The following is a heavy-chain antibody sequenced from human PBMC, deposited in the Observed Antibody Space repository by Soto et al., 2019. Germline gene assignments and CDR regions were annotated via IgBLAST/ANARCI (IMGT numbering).Heavy chain of an antibody. Sequence: GGSLRLSCAASGFTFSSYAMHWVRQAPGKGLEYVSAISSNGGSTYYANSVKGRFTISRDNSKNTLYLQMGSLRAEDMAVYYCARGPRIAAAGAFDIWGQGTMVTVSS. V-gene: IGHV3-64*01. CDR1: GFTFSSYA. CDR2: ISSNGGST. J-gene: IGHJ3*02. CDR3: ARGPRIAAAGAFDI. D-gene: IGHD6-13*01.